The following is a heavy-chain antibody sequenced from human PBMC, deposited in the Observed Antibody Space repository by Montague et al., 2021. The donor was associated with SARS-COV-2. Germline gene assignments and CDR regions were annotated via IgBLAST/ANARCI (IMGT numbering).Heavy chain of an antibody. D-gene: IGHD2-21*02. V-gene: IGHV4-31*03. Sequence: TLSLTCTVSGGSTSSGGYYWSWIRQHPGKGLEWIGYIYYSGXTXYXXXXKXRVTISVDTSKNQFSLKLSSVTAADTAVYYCARVHIVVVTAMRYFDLWGRGTLVTVSS. CDR3: ARVHIVVVTAMRYFDL. CDR2: IYYSGXT. CDR1: GGSTSSGGYY. J-gene: IGHJ2*01.